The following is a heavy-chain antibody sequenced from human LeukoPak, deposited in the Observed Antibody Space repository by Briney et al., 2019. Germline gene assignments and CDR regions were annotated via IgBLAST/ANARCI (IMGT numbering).Heavy chain of an antibody. CDR1: GYTFTSYA. CDR3: ARDRSLLWFGELLPHY. V-gene: IGHV7-4-1*02. Sequence: ASVKVSCKASGYTFTSYAMNWVRQAPGQGLEWMGWINTNTGNPTYAQGFIGRFVFSLDTSVSTAYLQISSLKAEDTAVYYCARDRSLLWFGELLPHYWGQGPLVTVSS. D-gene: IGHD3-10*01. J-gene: IGHJ4*02. CDR2: INTNTGNP.